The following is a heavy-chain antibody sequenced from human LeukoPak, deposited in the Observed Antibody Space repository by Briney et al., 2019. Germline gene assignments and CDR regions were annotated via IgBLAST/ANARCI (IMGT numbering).Heavy chain of an antibody. D-gene: IGHD4-17*01. J-gene: IGHJ4*02. V-gene: IGHV3-53*01. CDR1: GFTFSSYA. CDR2: IYSGGGT. CDR3: ARAPMTTEDY. Sequence: PGGSLRLSCAASGFTFSSYAMSWVRQAPGKGLEWGSVIYSGGGTNYADSVKGRFTISRDRSKNTLYLQMNSLRVEDTAVYYCARAPMTTEDYWGQGTLVTVSS.